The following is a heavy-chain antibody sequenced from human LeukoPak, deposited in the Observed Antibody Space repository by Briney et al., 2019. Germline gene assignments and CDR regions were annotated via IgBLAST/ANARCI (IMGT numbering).Heavy chain of an antibody. CDR2: IYYSGST. V-gene: IGHV4-31*03. J-gene: IGHJ6*02. CDR1: GGSISSGGYY. Sequence: SETLSLTCTVSGGSISSGGYYWSWIRQHPGKGLEWIGYIYYSGSTYYNPSPKSRVTISVDTSKNQFSLKLSSVTAADTAVYYCARDRGYSYGFYYGMDVWGQGTTVTVSS. CDR3: ARDRGYSYGFYYGMDV. D-gene: IGHD5-18*01.